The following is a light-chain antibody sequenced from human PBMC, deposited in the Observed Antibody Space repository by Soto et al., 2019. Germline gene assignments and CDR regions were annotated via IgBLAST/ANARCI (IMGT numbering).Light chain of an antibody. CDR1: QSVSSSY. J-gene: IGKJ2*01. CDR2: GAS. V-gene: IGKV3-20*01. Sequence: ESVLTQSPGTLSLSPGERATLSCRASQSVSSSYLAWYQQKPGQAPRLLIYGASSRATGIPDRFSGSGSGTDFTLTISRLEPEDFAVYYCQQYSSSPVTFGQGTKVEIK. CDR3: QQYSSSPVT.